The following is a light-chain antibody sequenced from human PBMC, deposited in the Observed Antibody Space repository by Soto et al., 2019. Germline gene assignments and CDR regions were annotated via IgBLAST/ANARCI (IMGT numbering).Light chain of an antibody. CDR2: GAS. CDR3: QQYGSSGT. CDR1: QSVSNNY. J-gene: IGKJ1*01. V-gene: IGKV3-20*01. Sequence: IVLTQSPGTLSLSPGERSTLSCRASQSVSNNYLAWYQQKHGQAPRVLIYGASNRATGIPDRFSGSGSGTDFTLTISRLEPEDFAVYYCQQYGSSGTFGQGTKVDIK.